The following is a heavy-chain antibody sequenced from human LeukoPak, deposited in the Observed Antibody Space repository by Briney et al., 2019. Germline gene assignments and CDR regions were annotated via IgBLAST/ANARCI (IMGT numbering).Heavy chain of an antibody. V-gene: IGHV6-1*01. Sequence: SQTLSLTCAISGDIVSSNSGAWNWTRQSPSRRLEWLGRTYYRSKWYNGHAVSVKSRITINPDTSKNQFSLHLNSVTPEDTAVYYCAGGPGSLLHWGQGILVTVSS. J-gene: IGHJ4*02. CDR2: TYYRSKWYN. CDR3: AGGPGSLLH. CDR1: GDIVSSNSGA.